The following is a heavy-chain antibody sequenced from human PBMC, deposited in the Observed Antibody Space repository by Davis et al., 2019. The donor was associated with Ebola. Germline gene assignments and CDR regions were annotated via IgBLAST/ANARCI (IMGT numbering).Heavy chain of an antibody. Sequence: PGGSLRLSCVASGFTFSNYAMHWVRQAPGKGLEWVAVIWFDGSNKYYADSVKGRFTISRDNSKNTLYLQMNSLRLEDSAVYHCASINPAQDDWGQGTLVTVSS. D-gene: IGHD3-10*01. CDR1: GFTFSNYA. J-gene: IGHJ4*02. CDR2: IWFDGSNK. V-gene: IGHV3-30*04. CDR3: ASINPAQDD.